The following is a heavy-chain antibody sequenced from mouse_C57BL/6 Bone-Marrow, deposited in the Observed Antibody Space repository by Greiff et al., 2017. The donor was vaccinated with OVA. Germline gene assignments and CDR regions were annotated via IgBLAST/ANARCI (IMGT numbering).Heavy chain of an antibody. J-gene: IGHJ1*03. D-gene: IGHD4-1*01. CDR3: VRRRLGLWYFDV. V-gene: IGHV10-3*01. Sequence: VQLQQSGGGLVQPKGSLKLSCAASGFTFNTYAMHWVRQAPGKGLEWVARIRSKSSNYATYYADSVKDRFTISRDDSQSMLYLQMNNLKTEDTAMYYCVRRRLGLWYFDVWGTGTTVTVSS. CDR2: IRSKSSNYAT. CDR1: GFTFNTYA.